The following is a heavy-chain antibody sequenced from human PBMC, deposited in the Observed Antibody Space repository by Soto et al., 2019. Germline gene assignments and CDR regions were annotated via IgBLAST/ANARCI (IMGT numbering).Heavy chain of an antibody. J-gene: IGHJ6*02. D-gene: IGHD1-7*01. CDR2: IYSGGST. CDR3: ARGKVELPIAPTAVGPYYYYGMDV. Sequence: EVQLVETGGGLIQPGGSLRLSCAASGFTVSSNYMSWVRQAPWKGLEWVSVIYSGGSTYYADSVKGRLTISRDHSKNTRYLQMNSLRAEDTAVYYCARGKVELPIAPTAVGPYYYYGMDVWGQGTTVTVSS. V-gene: IGHV3-53*02. CDR1: GFTVSSNY.